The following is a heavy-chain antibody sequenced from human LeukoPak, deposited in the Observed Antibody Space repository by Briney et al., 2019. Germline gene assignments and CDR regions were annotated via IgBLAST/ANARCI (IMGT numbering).Heavy chain of an antibody. CDR3: AGRGHRYSRD. CDR1: GDSVSSGY. Sequence: PSETLSLRCTVSGDSVSSGYWSWIRQSPGKGLEWIGFIQDSGITNYNPSLKSRLLISVDTSKNLFSLTLRSVTAADTAVYYCAGRGHRYSRDWGQGILVTVSS. D-gene: IGHD2-15*01. CDR2: IQDSGIT. V-gene: IGHV4-4*09. J-gene: IGHJ1*01.